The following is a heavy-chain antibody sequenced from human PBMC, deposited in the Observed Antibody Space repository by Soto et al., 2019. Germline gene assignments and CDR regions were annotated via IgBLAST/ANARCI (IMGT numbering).Heavy chain of an antibody. V-gene: IGHV4-59*01. CDR1: GDSISGYY. CDR2: IYYSGST. J-gene: IGHJ5*02. Sequence: QVQLQESGPGLVKPSETLSLICIVSGDSISGYYWSWIRQPPGKGLEWIGYIYYSGSTNYNPSLKGRVTLSVDTSKNQFSLNLNSVTAADTAVYYCARDLSHAWFRGVFSPWGQGTLVTVSS. CDR3: ARDLSHAWFRGVFSP. D-gene: IGHD3-10*01.